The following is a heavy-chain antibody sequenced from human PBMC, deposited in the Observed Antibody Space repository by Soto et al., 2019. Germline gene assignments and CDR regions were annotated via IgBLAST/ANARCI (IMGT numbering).Heavy chain of an antibody. Sequence: ETLSLTCTVSGGSVSSGSYYWSWIRQPPGKGLEWIGYIYYSGSTNYNPSLKSRVTISVDTSKNQFSLKLSSVTAADTAVYYWARDVDAYCGGDCYSWLHLTFGPWGQGTLVTVPS. CDR1: GGSVSSGSYY. CDR3: ARDVDAYCGGDCYSWLHLTFGP. D-gene: IGHD2-21*02. CDR2: IYYSGST. V-gene: IGHV4-61*01. J-gene: IGHJ5*02.